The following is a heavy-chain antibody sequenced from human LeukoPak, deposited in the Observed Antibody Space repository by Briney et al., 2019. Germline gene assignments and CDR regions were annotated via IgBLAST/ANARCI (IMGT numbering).Heavy chain of an antibody. V-gene: IGHV6-1*01. CDR3: ARENIAAAGTGVDY. J-gene: IGHJ4*02. D-gene: IGHD6-13*01. Sequence: SQTLSLTCAISGDSVSSNSAARNWIRQSPSRGLEWLGRTYYRSKWYNDYAVSVKSRITISPDTSKNQFSLQLNSVTPEDTAVYYCARENIAAAGTGVDYWGQGTLVTVSS. CDR2: TYYRSKWYN. CDR1: GDSVSSNSAA.